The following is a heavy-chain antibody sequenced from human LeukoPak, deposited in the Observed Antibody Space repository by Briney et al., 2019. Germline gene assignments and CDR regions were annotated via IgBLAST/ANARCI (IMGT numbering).Heavy chain of an antibody. V-gene: IGHV3-30*04. Sequence: GRSLRLSCAASGFTFSSYAMHWVRQAPGKGLEWVAVISYDGSNKYYADSVKGRFTISRDNSKNTLYLQMNSLRAEDTAVYYCARVGGMDVWGQGTTVTVSS. CDR3: ARVGGMDV. D-gene: IGHD1-26*01. CDR2: ISYDGSNK. CDR1: GFTFSSYA. J-gene: IGHJ6*02.